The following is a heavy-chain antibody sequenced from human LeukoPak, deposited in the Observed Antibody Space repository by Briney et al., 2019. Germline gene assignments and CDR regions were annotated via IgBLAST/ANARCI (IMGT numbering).Heavy chain of an antibody. CDR3: AKVVVAVAEYYFDY. Sequence: GGSLRLSCAASGFTFSSYAMSLARQAPGKGLEWVSAISGSGGSTYYADSVKGRFTISRDNSKNTLYLQMNSLRAEDTAVYYCAKVVVAVAEYYFDYWGQGTLVTVSS. V-gene: IGHV3-23*01. J-gene: IGHJ4*02. CDR1: GFTFSSYA. D-gene: IGHD6-19*01. CDR2: ISGSGGST.